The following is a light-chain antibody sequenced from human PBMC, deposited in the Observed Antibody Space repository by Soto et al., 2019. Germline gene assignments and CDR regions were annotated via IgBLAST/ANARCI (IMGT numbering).Light chain of an antibody. Sequence: QSVLTQPPSASGSPGQSVTISCTGTSSDVGGYNYVSWYQQHPGKAPKLMTYEVSKRPSGVPDRFSGSKSGNTASLTVSGLQAEDEADYYCSSYAGSTLYVFGTGTKLTVL. CDR3: SSYAGSTLYV. CDR1: SSDVGGYNY. V-gene: IGLV2-8*01. J-gene: IGLJ1*01. CDR2: EVS.